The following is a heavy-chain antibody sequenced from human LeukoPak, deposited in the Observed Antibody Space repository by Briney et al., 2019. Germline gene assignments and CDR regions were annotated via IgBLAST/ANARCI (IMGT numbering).Heavy chain of an antibody. J-gene: IGHJ4*02. CDR1: GLTFSSYG. Sequence: GGSLRLSCAASGLTFSSYGMHWVRQAPGKGLEWVAFIRYDGSNKYYADSVKGRFTISRDNSKNTLYLQMNSLRAEDTAVYYCAKDTGKYSSGWTDYWGQATLVTVSS. V-gene: IGHV3-30*02. D-gene: IGHD6-19*01. CDR2: IRYDGSNK. CDR3: AKDTGKYSSGWTDY.